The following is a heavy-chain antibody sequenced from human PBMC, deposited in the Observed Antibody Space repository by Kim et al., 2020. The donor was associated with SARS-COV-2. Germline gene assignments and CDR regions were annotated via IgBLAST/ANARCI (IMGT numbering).Heavy chain of an antibody. CDR3: VSRNCTRTTCYGDY. J-gene: IGHJ4*02. D-gene: IGHD2-2*01. CDR2: VNSNGGST. CDR1: SFTFNDFA. V-gene: IGHV3-64D*06. Sequence: GWSLRLSCSASSFTFNDFAIHWVRQAPGKGLEYVSAVNSNGGSTYYADSVKGRFIITRDNSKNTVYLQMSSLRAEDTALYYCVSRNCTRTTCYGDYWGQG.